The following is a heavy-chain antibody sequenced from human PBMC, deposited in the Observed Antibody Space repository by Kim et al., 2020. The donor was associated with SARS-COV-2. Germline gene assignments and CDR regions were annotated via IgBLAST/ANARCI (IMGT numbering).Heavy chain of an antibody. J-gene: IGHJ4*02. CDR2: INAYHGNT. CDR1: GYIFSNYD. Sequence: ASEKVSCKASGYIFSNYDITWVRQAPGQGLEWMGWINAYHGNTNYAQNLQGRVTMTTDTSTSTAYMELRSLRSDDTAVYYCARADYGSVNCLGYWGQGTL. D-gene: IGHD3-10*01. CDR3: ARADYGSVNCLGY. V-gene: IGHV1-18*01.